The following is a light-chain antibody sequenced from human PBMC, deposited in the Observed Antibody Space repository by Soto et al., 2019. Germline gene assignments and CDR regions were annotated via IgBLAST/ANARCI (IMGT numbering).Light chain of an antibody. CDR3: QQYGSSRT. V-gene: IGKV3-20*01. Sequence: EIVLTQSPGTLSLSPGERATLSCRASQSVSSSYLAWYQQKPGQAPRLLIYGASSRATRIPDRFSGSGSGTDFSLTSSRLEPEDFAVYYCQQYGSSRTFGQGTKVEIK. CDR1: QSVSSSY. CDR2: GAS. J-gene: IGKJ1*01.